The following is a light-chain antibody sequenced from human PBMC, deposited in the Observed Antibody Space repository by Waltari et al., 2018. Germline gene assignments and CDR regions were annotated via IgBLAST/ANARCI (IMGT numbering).Light chain of an antibody. CDR1: QSVSSY. V-gene: IGKV3-11*01. J-gene: IGKJ4*01. CDR2: DTS. CDR3: QQRRNWPRLFT. Sequence: EIVLTQPPATLSLSPGERATLSCRASQSVSSYLAWYQQKPGQTPRLLIYDTSFRAAGIPDRFSGRGSGTDFTLTISSVEPEDSAVYYCQQRRNWPRLFTFGGGTKVEIK.